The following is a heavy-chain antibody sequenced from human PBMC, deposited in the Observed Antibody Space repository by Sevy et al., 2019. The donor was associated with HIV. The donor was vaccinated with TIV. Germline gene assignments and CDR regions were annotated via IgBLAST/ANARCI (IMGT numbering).Heavy chain of an antibody. CDR2: FSFGCGRI. V-gene: IGHV3-23*01. CDR3: AREGCTQPHDY. CDR1: GFTFAKYS. J-gene: IGHJ4*02. Sequence: GGSLRLSCAASGFTFAKYSMSWLRQAPGKGLEWVSTFSFGCGRINYADSVKGRFTISRDDSKNTLYLQMNSLRAEDTATYFCAREGCTQPHDYWGQGTLVTVPS.